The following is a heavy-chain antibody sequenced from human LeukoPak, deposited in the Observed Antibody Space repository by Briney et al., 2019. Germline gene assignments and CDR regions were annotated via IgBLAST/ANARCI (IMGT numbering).Heavy chain of an antibody. Sequence: ASVKVSCKASGYTFTDYYIHWVRQAPGQGLEWMGWIIPDSGATNYAQKFQGRVTMTRGMSISTAYMELSRLRSDDTAVYYCENMERDYWGQGTLVTVSS. CDR1: GYTFTDYY. D-gene: IGHD1-26*01. J-gene: IGHJ4*02. V-gene: IGHV1-2*02. CDR2: IIPDSGAT. CDR3: ENMERDY.